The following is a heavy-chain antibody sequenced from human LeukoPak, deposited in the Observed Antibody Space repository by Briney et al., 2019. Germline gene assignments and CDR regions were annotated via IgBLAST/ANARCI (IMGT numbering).Heavy chain of an antibody. Sequence: TLGESLTISCRGSGYSCASYWSSRVRQMPGKGLEWMGSIDPSDSYTNYSPSFQGHVTISADKSISTAYLQWSSLKASDTARYYCERLGSNYAFDYWGQGTLVTVSS. D-gene: IGHD4-11*01. CDR1: GYSCASYW. J-gene: IGHJ4*02. CDR2: IDPSDSYT. V-gene: IGHV5-10-1*01. CDR3: ERLGSNYAFDY.